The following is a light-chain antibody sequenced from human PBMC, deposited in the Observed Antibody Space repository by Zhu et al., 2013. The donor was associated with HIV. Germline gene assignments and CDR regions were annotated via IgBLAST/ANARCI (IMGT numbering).Light chain of an antibody. J-gene: IGKJ4*01. CDR1: QSISSY. V-gene: IGKV1-39*01. CDR2: AAS. Sequence: DIQMTQSPSSLSTSVGDRVTVTCRASQSISSYLNWYQQKPGKAPRLLIYAASNLQSGVPSRFSGSGSGTDFTLTISSLQLEDLATYYCQQSYSTPLTFGGGTKLEIK. CDR3: QQSYSTPLT.